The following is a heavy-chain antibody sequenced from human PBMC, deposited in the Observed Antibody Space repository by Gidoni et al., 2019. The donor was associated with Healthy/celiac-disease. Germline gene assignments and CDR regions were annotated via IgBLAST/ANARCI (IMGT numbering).Heavy chain of an antibody. J-gene: IGHJ4*02. D-gene: IGHD3-10*01. CDR3: VKDTMVRGVITTIFDY. CDR2: SSSNGGST. CDR1: GFTFSRYA. V-gene: IGHV3-64D*09. Sequence: EVQLVESGGGLVQPGGSLRLSCSASGFTFSRYAMHWVRQAPGKGLEYVSASSSNGGSTYYADSVKGRFTISRDNSKNTLYLQMSSLRAEDTAVYYCVKDTMVRGVITTIFDYWGQGTLVTVSS.